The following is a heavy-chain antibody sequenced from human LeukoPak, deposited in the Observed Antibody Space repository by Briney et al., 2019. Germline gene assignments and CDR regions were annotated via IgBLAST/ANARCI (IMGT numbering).Heavy chain of an antibody. CDR3: AKGETTDPPYY. CDR2: INPANGNT. J-gene: IGHJ4*02. CDR1: GYPFRSYV. D-gene: IGHD4-17*01. V-gene: IGHV1-3*01. Sequence: ASVKVSCKASGYPFRSYVIHWLRQAPGQNLEWIGWINPANGNTKYSRNFQGRVTITRDTSASTAYMELSSLRSEDTAVYYCAKGETTDPPYYWGQGTLVTVSS.